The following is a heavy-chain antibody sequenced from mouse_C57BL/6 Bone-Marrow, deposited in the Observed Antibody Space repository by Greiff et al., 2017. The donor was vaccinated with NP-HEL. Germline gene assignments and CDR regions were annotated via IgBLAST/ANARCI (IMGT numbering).Heavy chain of an antibody. CDR2: ILPGSGST. J-gene: IGHJ2*01. CDR1: GYTFTGYW. CDR3: AVYYGSSPYYFDC. Sequence: VMLVESGAELMKPGASVKLSCKATGYTFTGYWIEWVKQRPGHGLEWIGEILPGSGSTYYNEKFKGKATFTADTSSNTAYMQLSSLTTEDSAIYDCAVYYGSSPYYFDCWGQGTTLTVSS. D-gene: IGHD1-1*01. V-gene: IGHV1-9*01.